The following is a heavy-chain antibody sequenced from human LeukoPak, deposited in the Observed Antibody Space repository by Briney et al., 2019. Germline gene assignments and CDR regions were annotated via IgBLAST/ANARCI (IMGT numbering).Heavy chain of an antibody. Sequence: ASVKVSCKASGGTFSSYAISWVRQAPGQGLEWMGRIIPILGTANYAQKFQGRVTITTDESTSTAYMELSSLRSEDTAVYYCATYVDTAMVVDAFDIWGQGTMVTVSS. CDR3: ATYVDTAMVVDAFDI. CDR2: IIPILGTA. J-gene: IGHJ3*02. D-gene: IGHD5-18*01. V-gene: IGHV1-69*11. CDR1: GGTFSSYA.